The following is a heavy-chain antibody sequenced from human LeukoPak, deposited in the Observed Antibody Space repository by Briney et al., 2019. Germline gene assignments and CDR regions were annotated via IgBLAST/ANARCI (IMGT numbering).Heavy chain of an antibody. J-gene: IGHJ3*02. V-gene: IGHV3-33*03. CDR3: ANPTLDI. Sequence: PGGSLRLSCAASGFVFSSHGMNWVRQAPGKGLEWLTVIWYDGSDQYYADSVKGRFTISRDNAKNSLYLQMNSLRAEDTALYYCANPTLDIWGQGTMVTVSS. CDR2: IWYDGSDQ. CDR1: GFVFSSHG.